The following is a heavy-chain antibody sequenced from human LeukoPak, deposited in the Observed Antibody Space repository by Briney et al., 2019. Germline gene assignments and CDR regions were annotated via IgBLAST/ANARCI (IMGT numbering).Heavy chain of an antibody. J-gene: IGHJ6*02. CDR1: GYTFTSYG. V-gene: IGHV1-69*04. D-gene: IGHD3-10*01. CDR3: ARITITMVRGSLSYYGMDV. CDR2: IIPILGIA. Sequence: GASVKVSCKASGYTFTSYGISWVRQAPGQGLEWMGRIIPILGIANYAQKFQGRVTITADKSTSTAYMELSSLRSEDTAVYYCARITITMVRGSLSYYGMDVWGQGTTVTVSS.